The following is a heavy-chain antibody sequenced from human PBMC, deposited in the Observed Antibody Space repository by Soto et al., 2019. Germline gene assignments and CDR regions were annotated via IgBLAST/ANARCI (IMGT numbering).Heavy chain of an antibody. CDR3: ARDRLERSEERDYYYYGMDV. D-gene: IGHD1-1*01. Sequence: ASGKVSCKASGYTVTGYHMPWVRQALGQGLEWMGWINPNSGGTNYAQKFQGWVTMTRDTSISTAYMELSRLRSDDTAVYYCARDRLERSEERDYYYYGMDVWGQGTTVTVSS. CDR1: GYTVTGYH. V-gene: IGHV1-2*04. CDR2: INPNSGGT. J-gene: IGHJ6*02.